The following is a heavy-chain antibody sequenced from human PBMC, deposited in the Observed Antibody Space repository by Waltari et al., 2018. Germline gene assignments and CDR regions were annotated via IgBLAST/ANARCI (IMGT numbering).Heavy chain of an antibody. CDR1: GFTFSSYS. CDR2: MSSSSSYI. CDR3: AREYVDTAMPYYYYYGMDV. D-gene: IGHD5-18*01. J-gene: IGHJ6*02. V-gene: IGHV3-21*01. Sequence: EVQLVESGGGLVKPGGSLRLSCAASGFTFSSYSMNWVRQAPGKGLEWVSSMSSSSSYIYYADSVKGRFTISRDNAKNSLYLQMNSLRAEDTAVYYCAREYVDTAMPYYYYYGMDVWGQGTTVTVSS.